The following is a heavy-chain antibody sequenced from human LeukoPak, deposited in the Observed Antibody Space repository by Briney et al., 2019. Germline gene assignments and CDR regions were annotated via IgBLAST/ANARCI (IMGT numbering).Heavy chain of an antibody. Sequence: GGSLRLSCAASGFTFSSYWMHWVRQAPGKGLVWVSRISGDGNDISYAESMKGRFTISRDNAKNTAYLQMNSLRAEDTAVYYCARAYCSSNSCSGASDIWGKGTMVTVSS. D-gene: IGHD2-2*01. CDR1: GFTFSSYW. J-gene: IGHJ3*02. CDR2: ISGDGNDI. V-gene: IGHV3-74*01. CDR3: ARAYCSSNSCSGASDI.